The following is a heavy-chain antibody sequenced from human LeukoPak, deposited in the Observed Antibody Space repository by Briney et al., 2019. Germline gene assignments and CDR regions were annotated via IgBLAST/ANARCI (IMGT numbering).Heavy chain of an antibody. V-gene: IGHV3-23*01. CDR1: GFTFSDYA. D-gene: IGHD1-20*01. J-gene: IGHJ3*01. Sequence: PGGSLRLSCVASGFTFSDYAMTWVRQAPGKGLERLSTISGSGGSTSYTDSVKGRFTISRDNSKNTLYLQMNSLRAEDTAVYYCAKYIIGTTPAFDLWGQGTMVTVS. CDR3: AKYIIGTTPAFDL. CDR2: ISGSGGST.